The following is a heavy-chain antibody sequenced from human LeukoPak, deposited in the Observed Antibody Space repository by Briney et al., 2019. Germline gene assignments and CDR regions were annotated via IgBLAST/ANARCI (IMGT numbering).Heavy chain of an antibody. CDR1: GYTFTTYW. J-gene: IGHJ4*02. CDR2: IYPGDSDT. V-gene: IGHV5-51*01. D-gene: IGHD1-26*01. Sequence: GESLKISCKGSGYTFTTYWIGWVRQMPGKGLEWMGIIYPGDSDTRYSPSFQGQITISVDKSITTAYLQWSSLKASDTAMYYCARRSGTYYVDYWGQGTLVTVSS. CDR3: ARRSGTYYVDY.